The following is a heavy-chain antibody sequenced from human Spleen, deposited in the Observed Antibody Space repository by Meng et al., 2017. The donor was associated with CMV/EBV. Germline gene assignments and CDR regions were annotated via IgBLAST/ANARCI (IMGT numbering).Heavy chain of an antibody. Sequence: GGSLRLSCAASGFTFSMYALSWVRQAPGKGLEWVSVISGSGGSTYHADSVKGRFTISRDNAKNSLYLQMNSLRAEDTAMYYCARGIYYDSSGPSPSWWFDPWGQGTLVTVSS. CDR1: GFTFSMYA. J-gene: IGHJ5*02. CDR2: ISGSGGST. D-gene: IGHD3-22*01. V-gene: IGHV3-23*01. CDR3: ARGIYYDSSGPSPSWWFDP.